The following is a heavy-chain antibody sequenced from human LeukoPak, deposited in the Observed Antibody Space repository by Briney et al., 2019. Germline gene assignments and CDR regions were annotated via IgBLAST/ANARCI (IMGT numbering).Heavy chain of an antibody. V-gene: IGHV1-69*06. CDR1: GGTFSSYA. J-gene: IGHJ4*02. Sequence: ASVKVSCKASGGTFSSYAISWVRQAPGQGLEWMGGIIPIFGTANYAQKFQGRVTITADKSTSTAYMELCSLRSEDTAVYYCARDVSKAGYSSGWYYDYWGQGTLVTVSS. CDR2: IIPIFGTA. D-gene: IGHD6-19*01. CDR3: ARDVSKAGYSSGWYYDY.